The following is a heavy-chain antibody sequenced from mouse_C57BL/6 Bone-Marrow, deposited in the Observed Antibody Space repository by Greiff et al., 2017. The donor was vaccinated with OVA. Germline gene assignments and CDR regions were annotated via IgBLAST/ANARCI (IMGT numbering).Heavy chain of an antibody. V-gene: IGHV2-2*01. CDR2: IWSGGST. J-gene: IGHJ1*03. D-gene: IGHD2-10*02. CDR1: GFSLTSYG. CDR3: ASSSMVWYFDV. Sequence: QVQLKESGPGLVQPSQSLSITCTVSGFSLTSYGVHWVRQSPGKGLEWLGVIWSGGSTDYNAAFISRMSTSKDNSKSQVFFKMNSLQADDTAIYYCASSSMVWYFDVWGTGTTVTVSS.